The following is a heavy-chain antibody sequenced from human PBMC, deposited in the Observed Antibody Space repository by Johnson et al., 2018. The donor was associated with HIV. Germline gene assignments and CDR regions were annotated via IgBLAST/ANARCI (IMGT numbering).Heavy chain of an antibody. CDR1: GFTFSNYG. D-gene: IGHD6-19*01. J-gene: IGHJ3*02. CDR2: IRYDGNNK. CDR3: AKGRERRQWLVQYDAFDI. V-gene: IGHV3-30*02. Sequence: QVQLVESGGGVVQPGGSLRLSCTASGFTFSNYGMHWVRQAPGKGLEWVAFIRYDGNNKYYADSVKGRFTISRDKSKNTLYLQMISLRAEATAVYYCAKGRERRQWLVQYDAFDIWGQGTMVTVSS.